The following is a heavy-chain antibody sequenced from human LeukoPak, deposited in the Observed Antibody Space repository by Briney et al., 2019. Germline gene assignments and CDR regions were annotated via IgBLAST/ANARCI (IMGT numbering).Heavy chain of an antibody. J-gene: IGHJ3*02. Sequence: GGSLRLSCAASGFTFSDYYMSCIRQAPGKGLEWVSYISSSGSTIYYADSVKGRFTISRDNAKNSLYLQMNSLRAEDTAVYYCARVAAAADAFDIWGQGTMVTVSS. D-gene: IGHD6-13*01. CDR2: ISSSGSTI. V-gene: IGHV3-11*01. CDR1: GFTFSDYY. CDR3: ARVAAAADAFDI.